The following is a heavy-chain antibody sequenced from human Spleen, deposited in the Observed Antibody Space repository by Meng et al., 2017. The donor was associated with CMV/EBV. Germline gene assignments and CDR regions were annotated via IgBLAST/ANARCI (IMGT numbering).Heavy chain of an antibody. CDR3: AKDYTPGYDCFDP. D-gene: IGHD3-16*01. Sequence: ETLSLTCTVSGGSISSYFWSWVRQAPGKGLEWVANIKADGSDKNYADSVKGRFTISRDNSKNTLYLQMNSLRAEDTAVYYCAKDYTPGYDCFDPWGQGTLVTVSS. J-gene: IGHJ5*02. V-gene: IGHV3-7*01. CDR2: IKADGSDK. CDR1: GGSISSYF.